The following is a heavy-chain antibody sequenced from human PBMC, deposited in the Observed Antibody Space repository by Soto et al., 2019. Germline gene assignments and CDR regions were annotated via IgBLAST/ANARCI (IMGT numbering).Heavy chain of an antibody. CDR2: IYYSGST. CDR3: GRTRAVALDV. J-gene: IGHJ4*03. CDR1: GGSVSSGSYY. V-gene: IGHV4-61*01. D-gene: IGHD6-19*01. Sequence: SEALSLTCTVSGGSVSSGSYYWSWIRQPPGKGLEWIGYIYYSGSTNYNPSLKSRVTISVDTSKNQFSLKLSSVTACDTAVYCWGRTRAVALDVWGQGTLVTVSS.